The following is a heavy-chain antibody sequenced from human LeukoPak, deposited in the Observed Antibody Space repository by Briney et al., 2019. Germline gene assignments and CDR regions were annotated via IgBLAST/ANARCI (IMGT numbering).Heavy chain of an antibody. CDR2: IIPIFGTA. J-gene: IGHJ5*02. CDR1: GGIFSSYA. V-gene: IGHV1-69*06. Sequence: SVKVSCKASGGIFSSYAISWVRQAPGHGLEWTGGIIPIFGTANYAQKFRGRVTITADKSTSTAYMELSSLRSEDTAVYYCARGRPTTSIAAAGVNWFDTWGQGTLVTVSS. CDR3: ARGRPTTSIAAAGVNWFDT. D-gene: IGHD6-13*01.